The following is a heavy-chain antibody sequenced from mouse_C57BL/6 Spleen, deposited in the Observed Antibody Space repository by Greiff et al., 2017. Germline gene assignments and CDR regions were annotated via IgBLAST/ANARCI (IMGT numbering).Heavy chain of an antibody. CDR2: IYPRSGNT. D-gene: IGHD1-1*02. CDR1: GYTFTSYG. CDR3: ARGDYPYAMDY. V-gene: IGHV1-81*01. J-gene: IGHJ4*01. Sequence: VKLMESGAELARPGASVKLSCKASGYTFTSYGISWVKQRTGQGLEWIGEIYPRSGNTYYNEKFKGKATLTADKSSSTAYMELRSLTSEDSAVYFCARGDYPYAMDYWGQGTSVTVSS.